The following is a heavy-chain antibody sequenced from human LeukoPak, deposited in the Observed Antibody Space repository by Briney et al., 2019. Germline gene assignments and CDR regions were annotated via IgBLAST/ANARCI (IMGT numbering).Heavy chain of an antibody. D-gene: IGHD2-2*01. Sequence: GGSLRLSCAASGFTFSDYYMSWIRQAPGKGLEWVSYISSSGSTIYYADSVKGRFTISRDNAKNSLYLQMNSLRAEDTAVYYCARKGQKGYCSSTSCPPWYFDLWGRGTLVTVSS. J-gene: IGHJ2*01. CDR3: ARKGQKGYCSSTSCPPWYFDL. CDR2: ISSSGSTI. V-gene: IGHV3-11*01. CDR1: GFTFSDYY.